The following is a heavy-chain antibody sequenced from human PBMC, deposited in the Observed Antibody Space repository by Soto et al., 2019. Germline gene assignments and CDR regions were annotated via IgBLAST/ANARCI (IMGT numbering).Heavy chain of an antibody. CDR2: ISHDGSNK. CDR3: AKDVMITFGGVIHH. Sequence: LRLSCAASGFTFSDYGMHWVRQAPGKGLEWVAVISHDGSNKNYADSVKGRFTISRDNSKNTLSLQMNSLRAEDTAVYYCAKDVMITFGGVIHHWGQGSLVTVSP. D-gene: IGHD3-16*01. V-gene: IGHV3-30*18. J-gene: IGHJ1*01. CDR1: GFTFSDYG.